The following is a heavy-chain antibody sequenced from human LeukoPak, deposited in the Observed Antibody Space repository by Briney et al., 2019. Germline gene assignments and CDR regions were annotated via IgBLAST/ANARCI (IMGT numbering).Heavy chain of an antibody. Sequence: GGTLRLSCAASGFTFSNSPMSWVRQTPGKGLEWVSAITGNAGSLYHAGSVKGRFTISRSNSKNTLSLQMDSLKVDDTAVYYCARLGSTWYPDSWGQGTLVTVSS. CDR2: ITGNAGSL. CDR3: ARLGSTWYPDS. V-gene: IGHV3-23*01. J-gene: IGHJ5*02. D-gene: IGHD6-13*01. CDR1: GFTFSNSP.